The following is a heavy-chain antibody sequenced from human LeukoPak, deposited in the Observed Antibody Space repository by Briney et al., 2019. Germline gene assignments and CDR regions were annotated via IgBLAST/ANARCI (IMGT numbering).Heavy chain of an antibody. J-gene: IGHJ4*02. V-gene: IGHV3-23*01. CDR2: ISSSGGGT. CDR1: GFTFRTYA. CDR3: ARDVPFDY. Sequence: PGESLRLSCAASGFTFRTYAMNCVRQAAGEGLEWVSAISSSGGGTYDADSVKGRFTSSRDNSKNTLYLQINRLRAEDTAVYYCARDVPFDYWGQGTLVTVSS. D-gene: IGHD6-6*01.